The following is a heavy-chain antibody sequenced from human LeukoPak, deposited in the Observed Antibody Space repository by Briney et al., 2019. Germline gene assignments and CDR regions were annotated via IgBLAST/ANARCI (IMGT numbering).Heavy chain of an antibody. CDR1: GYTFTSYY. CDR2: INPSGGGT. CDR3: ASVLDYYDSSGPYFDY. V-gene: IGHV1-46*01. D-gene: IGHD3-22*01. J-gene: IGHJ4*02. Sequence: VASVKVSCKASGYTFTSYYMHWVRQAPGQGLEWMGIINPSGGGTSYAQKFQGRVTMTRDTSTSTVYMELSSLRSEDTAVYYCASVLDYYDSSGPYFDYWGQGTLVTVSS.